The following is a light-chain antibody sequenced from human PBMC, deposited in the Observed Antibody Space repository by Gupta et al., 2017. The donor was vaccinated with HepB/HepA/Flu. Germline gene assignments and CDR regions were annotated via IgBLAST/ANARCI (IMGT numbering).Light chain of an antibody. CDR1: QNVANNF. CDR2: STS. V-gene: IGKV3-20*01. CDR3: QHYGTSLA. J-gene: IGKJ3*01. Sequence: EIVLTQSPGNLSLSPGERATLSCRASQNVANNFLVWYQQKPGHAPRLLIYSTSKRATSIPERFSGSGSGTYFTLTLSRPEPEYFAFYYCQHYGTSLAFGPGTRVEIK.